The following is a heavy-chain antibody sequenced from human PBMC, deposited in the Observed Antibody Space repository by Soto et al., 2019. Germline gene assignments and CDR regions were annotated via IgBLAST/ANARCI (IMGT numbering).Heavy chain of an antibody. CDR2: INPSSGST. V-gene: IGHV1-46*01. J-gene: IGHJ4*02. Sequence: ASVKVSCKASGYPFTSYYVHWVRQAPGQGLEWMGFINPSSGSTSYAQKFQGRVTMTRDTSTSTVYMEVSSLRAEDTAVYYCVKGSGSYGWGQGTLVTVSS. CDR3: VKGSGSYG. D-gene: IGHD1-26*01. CDR1: GYPFTSYY.